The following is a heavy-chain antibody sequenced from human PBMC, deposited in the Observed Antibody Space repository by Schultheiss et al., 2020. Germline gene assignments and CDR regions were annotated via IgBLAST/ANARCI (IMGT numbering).Heavy chain of an antibody. CDR2: IYYSGST. Sequence: SETLSLTCTVSGGSVSSGSYYWSWIRQPPGKGLEWIGYIYYSGSTYYNPSLKSRVTISVDTSKNQFSLKLSSVTAADTAVYYCARGGAAAVDYWGQGTLVTVSS. CDR3: ARGGAAAVDY. D-gene: IGHD6-13*01. J-gene: IGHJ4*02. CDR1: GGSVSSGSYY. V-gene: IGHV4-61*01.